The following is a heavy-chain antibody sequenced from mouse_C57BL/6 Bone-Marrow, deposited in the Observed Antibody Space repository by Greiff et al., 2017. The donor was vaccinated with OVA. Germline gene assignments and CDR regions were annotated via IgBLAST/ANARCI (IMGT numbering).Heavy chain of an antibody. CDR1: GYTFTSYW. J-gene: IGHJ4*01. Sequence: QVQLQQPGAELVKPGASVKVSCKASGYTFTSYWMHWVKQRPGQGLEWIGRIHPSDSDTNYNQKFKGKATLTVDKSSSTAYMQLSSLTSEDSAVYYCARWGGHYGSSYVYYYAMDYWGQGTSVTVSS. CDR2: IHPSDSDT. V-gene: IGHV1-74*01. D-gene: IGHD1-1*01. CDR3: ARWGGHYGSSYVYYYAMDY.